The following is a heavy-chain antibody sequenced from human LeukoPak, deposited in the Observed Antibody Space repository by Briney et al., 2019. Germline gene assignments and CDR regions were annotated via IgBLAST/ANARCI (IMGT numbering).Heavy chain of an antibody. CDR1: ELTSRVYF. CDR3: AKSASLGVILYSFDY. V-gene: IGHV3-21*01. J-gene: IGHJ4*02. D-gene: IGHD3-10*01. Sequence: TGGSLRLSCAVSELTSRVYFVNWVRQPPGKGLEWVSSISSSSTYIYYAESVKGRFTISRDNAKNSVYLQMNSLRVDDTAVYYCAKSASLGVILYSFDYWGQGTLVTVSS. CDR2: ISSSSTYI.